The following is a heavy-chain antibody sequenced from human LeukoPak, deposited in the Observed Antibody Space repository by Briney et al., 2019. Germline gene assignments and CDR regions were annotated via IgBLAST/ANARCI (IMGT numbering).Heavy chain of an antibody. CDR1: GGSMNTYY. CDR2: IHISGNT. D-gene: IGHD6-13*01. CDR3: ARIIAAAENWFDP. Sequence: SETLSLTCTVSGGSMNTYYWSWIRQPAGKGLEWIGRIHISGNTNYNPSLKSRVTMSIDTSQNQFSLTLNSVTAADTAVYYCARIIAAAENWFDPWGRGTLDTVSS. V-gene: IGHV4-4*07. J-gene: IGHJ5*02.